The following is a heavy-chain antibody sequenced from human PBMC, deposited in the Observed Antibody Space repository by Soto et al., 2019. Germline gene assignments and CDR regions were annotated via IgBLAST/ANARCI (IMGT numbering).Heavy chain of an antibody. Sequence: LRLSCAASGFTFSSYAMSWVRQAPGKGLEWVSVISGSGVSTYYADSVKGRFTISRDKSKNTLYLQMNSLRAEDTAVYFCAKDMEMTGSCTNGLCWTLDYWGPGTLVTGSS. CDR2: ISGSGVST. V-gene: IGHV3-23*01. CDR1: GFTFSSYA. D-gene: IGHD2-8*01. CDR3: AKDMEMTGSCTNGLCWTLDY. J-gene: IGHJ4*02.